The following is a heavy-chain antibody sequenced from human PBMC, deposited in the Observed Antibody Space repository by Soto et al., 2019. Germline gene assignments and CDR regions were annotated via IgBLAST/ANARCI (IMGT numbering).Heavy chain of an antibody. V-gene: IGHV4-31*03. Sequence: SETLSLTCTVPGGSISSGGYYWSWIRQHPGKGLEWIGYIYYSGSTYYNPSLKSRVTISVDTSKNQFSLKLSSVTAADTAVYYCARDGDRNYYDSSGSHTGPYFDYWGQGTLVTVSS. CDR1: GGSISSGGYY. CDR2: IYYSGST. J-gene: IGHJ4*02. D-gene: IGHD3-22*01. CDR3: ARDGDRNYYDSSGSHTGPYFDY.